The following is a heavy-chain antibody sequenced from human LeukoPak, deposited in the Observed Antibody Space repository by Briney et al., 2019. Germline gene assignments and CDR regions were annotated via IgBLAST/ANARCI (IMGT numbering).Heavy chain of an antibody. CDR1: GLSFSSYA. V-gene: IGHV3-23*01. Sequence: GGSLRLSCAASGLSFSSYAMSWVRQAPGKGLEWVSAISESGGNTYYADSVKGRFTISRDNSKNTLDLQMNSLRAEDTAVYYCAKAYGDLDYWGQGTLVTVSS. D-gene: IGHD4-17*01. J-gene: IGHJ4*02. CDR2: ISESGGNT. CDR3: AKAYGDLDY.